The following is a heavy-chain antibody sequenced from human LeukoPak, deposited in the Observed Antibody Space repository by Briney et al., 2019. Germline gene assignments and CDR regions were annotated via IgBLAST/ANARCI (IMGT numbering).Heavy chain of an antibody. Sequence: GSLRLSCAASGFTFSDYYMSWIRQAPGKGLEWVSYISSSGSTIYYADSVKGRFTISRDNPKNSLYLEMNSLRAEDTAVYYCAVGMATSSPGAFDIWGQGTMVTVSS. V-gene: IGHV3-11*04. CDR2: ISSSGSTI. D-gene: IGHD5-24*01. CDR1: GFTFSDYY. CDR3: AVGMATSSPGAFDI. J-gene: IGHJ3*02.